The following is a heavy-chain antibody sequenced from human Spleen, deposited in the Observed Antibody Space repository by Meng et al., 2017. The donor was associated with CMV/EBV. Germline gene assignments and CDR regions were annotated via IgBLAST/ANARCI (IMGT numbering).Heavy chain of an antibody. CDR1: GFTFSDYY. D-gene: IGHD6-13*01. CDR2: ISSSGSTI. J-gene: IGHJ6*02. Sequence: GESLKISCAASGFTFSDYYMSWIRQAPGKGLEWVSYISSSGSTIYYADSVKGRFTISRDNAKNSLYLQMNSLRAEDTAVYYCARGPYSTFYYYGLDVWGQGTTVTVSS. CDR3: ARGPYSTFYYYGLDV. V-gene: IGHV3-11*04.